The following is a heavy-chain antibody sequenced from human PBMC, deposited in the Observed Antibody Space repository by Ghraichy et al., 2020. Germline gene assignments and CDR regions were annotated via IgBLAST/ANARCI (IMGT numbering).Heavy chain of an antibody. V-gene: IGHV1-2*02. CDR2: INPNSGGT. Sequence: ASVKVSCKASGYTFTGYYMHWVRQAPGQGLEWMGWINPNSGGTNYAQKFQGRVTMTRDTSISTAYMAMSRLRSDDTAVYYFARLLPRITIFGVVIPRAYAFEIWGQGTLVTVSS. CDR1: GYTFTGYY. D-gene: IGHD3-3*01. CDR3: ARLLPRITIFGVVIPRAYAFEI. J-gene: IGHJ3*02.